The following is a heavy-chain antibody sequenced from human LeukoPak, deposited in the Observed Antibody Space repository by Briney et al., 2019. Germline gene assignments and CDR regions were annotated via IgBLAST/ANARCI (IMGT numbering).Heavy chain of an antibody. CDR2: IKQDGSEK. D-gene: IGHD2-2*01. J-gene: IGHJ1*01. CDR1: GFTFSSYW. Sequence: GGSLRLSCAASGFTFSSYWMSWVRQAPGKGREWVANIKQDGSEKYYVGSVKGRFTVSRDNAKSSLYLQMNSLRAEDTAVYYCARARRPSSYLGFQLWGQGTLVTVSS. V-gene: IGHV3-7*01. CDR3: ARARRPSSYLGFQL.